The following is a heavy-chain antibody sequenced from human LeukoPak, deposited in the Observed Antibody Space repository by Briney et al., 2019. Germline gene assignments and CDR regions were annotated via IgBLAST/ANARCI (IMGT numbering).Heavy chain of an antibody. Sequence: GASLRLSCAASGSTFSTCAMSWVHQAPGKGLEWVSAISGGGVNTYYAASGKGRFTISRDNSKNTLYLQMNSLRAEDTAVYYCTKDHYDSSGYYYDRDFDYWGQGTLVTVSS. V-gene: IGHV3-23*01. CDR1: GSTFSTCA. D-gene: IGHD3-22*01. CDR3: TKDHYDSSGYYYDRDFDY. J-gene: IGHJ4*02. CDR2: ISGGGVNT.